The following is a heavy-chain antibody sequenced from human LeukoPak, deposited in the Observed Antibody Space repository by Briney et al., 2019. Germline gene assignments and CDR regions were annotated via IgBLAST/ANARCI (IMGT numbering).Heavy chain of an antibody. J-gene: IGHJ4*02. CDR2: IYPGDSDT. V-gene: IGHV5-51*01. CDR1: GYTFSNFW. D-gene: IGHD2-15*01. CDR3: ARQLEGYCGGGRCYSGDY. Sequence: GESLKISCKGSGYTFSNFWIGWVRQMPEKGLEWMGIIYPGDSDTKYSPSFRGQVTISADKSISTAYLQWSSLKASDTAMYYCARQLEGYCGGGRCYSGDYWGQGTLVTVSS.